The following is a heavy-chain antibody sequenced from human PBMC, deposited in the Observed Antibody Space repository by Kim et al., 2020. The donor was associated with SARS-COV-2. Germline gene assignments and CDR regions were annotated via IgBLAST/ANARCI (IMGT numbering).Heavy chain of an antibody. CDR3: ASRPVAFAY. D-gene: IGHD6-19*01. CDR2: ISNDYNT. Sequence: GGSLRLSCAASGFTFNSYAMSWVRQAPGKGLEWVSAISNDYNTYYADSVKGRFTISRDNSKNTLYLQMNSLRADDTAIYYCASRPVAFAYWGQGTLVTVSS. CDR1: GFTFNSYA. V-gene: IGHV3-23*01. J-gene: IGHJ4*02.